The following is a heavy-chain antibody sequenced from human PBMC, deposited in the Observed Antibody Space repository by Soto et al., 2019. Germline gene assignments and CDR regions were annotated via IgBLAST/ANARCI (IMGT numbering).Heavy chain of an antibody. CDR2: IYWDDDK. CDR1: GFSLTTSGVG. D-gene: IGHD3-3*01. CDR3: AHRVLRTVFGLVTTTAIYFDF. Sequence: QITLNESGPTQVKPRQTLTLTCTFSGFSLTTSGVGVGWIRQSPGKAPEWLALIYWDDDKRYSPSLKSRFTNTQDTSKNQVVLTMADLDPADTAIYYCAHRVLRTVFGLVTTTAIYFDFWGQGTPVAVSS. V-gene: IGHV2-5*02. J-gene: IGHJ4*02.